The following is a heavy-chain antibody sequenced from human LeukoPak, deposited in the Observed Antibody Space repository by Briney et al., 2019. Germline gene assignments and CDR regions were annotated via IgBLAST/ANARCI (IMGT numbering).Heavy chain of an antibody. V-gene: IGHV3-21*01. CDR2: ISSSSSYI. CDR1: GFTFSSYS. J-gene: IGHJ4*02. CDR3: ARAYVVVPAALDY. D-gene: IGHD2-2*01. Sequence: GGSLRLSCAASGFTFSSYSMNWVRQAPGKGLVWVSSISSSSSYIYYADSVKGRFTISRDNAKNSLYLQMNSLRAEDTAVYYCARAYVVVPAALDYWGQGTLVTVSS.